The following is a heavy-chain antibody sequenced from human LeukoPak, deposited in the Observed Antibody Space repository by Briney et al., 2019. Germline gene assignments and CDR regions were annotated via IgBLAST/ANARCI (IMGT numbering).Heavy chain of an antibody. J-gene: IGHJ6*03. V-gene: IGHV3-48*04. Sequence: PGGSLRLSCAAPGFTFSDYSMNWVRQAPGKGLEWVSYISGHSTAIYYADSVKGRFTISRDNAQNSLYLQMNSLRAEDTAVYYCSREPIYSYYYMDVRGTGTTVIVSS. D-gene: IGHD3-9*01. CDR1: GFTFSDYS. CDR3: SREPIYSYYYMDV. CDR2: ISGHSTAI.